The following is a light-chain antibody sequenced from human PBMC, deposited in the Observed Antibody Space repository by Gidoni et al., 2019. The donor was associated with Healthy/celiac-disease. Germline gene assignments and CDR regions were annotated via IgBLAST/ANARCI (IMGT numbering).Light chain of an antibody. Sequence: EIVLTQSPGTLSLSPGERATLSCRASQSVSSSYLAWYQQKPGQAPRLLIYGASSRATGIPDRFSGSGSGTDCTLTISRLEPEDFEVYYCQQYGSSGTFGQGTKLEIK. CDR1: QSVSSSY. V-gene: IGKV3-20*01. CDR2: GAS. J-gene: IGKJ2*02. CDR3: QQYGSSGT.